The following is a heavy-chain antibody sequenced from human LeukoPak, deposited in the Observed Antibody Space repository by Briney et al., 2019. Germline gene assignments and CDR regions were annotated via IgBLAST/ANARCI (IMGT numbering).Heavy chain of an antibody. D-gene: IGHD1-26*01. CDR2: IYHSGST. V-gene: IGHV4-38-2*02. J-gene: IGHJ5*02. CDR3: ARGVGATTANWFDP. Sequence: SETLSLTCTVSGYSISSGYYWGWIRQPPGKGLEWIGSIYHSGSTYYNPSLKSRVTISVDTSKNQFSLKLSSVTAADTAVYYCARGVGATTANWFDPWGQGTLVTVSS. CDR1: GYSISSGYY.